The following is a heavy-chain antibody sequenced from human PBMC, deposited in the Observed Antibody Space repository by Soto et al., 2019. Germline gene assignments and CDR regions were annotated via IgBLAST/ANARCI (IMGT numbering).Heavy chain of an antibody. Sequence: EVQLVESGGGLAQPGRSLRLSCEASGFTFESYVMHWIRQAPGKGLEWVSGISWNSNSIGYADSVKGRFTISRDNAKNSLYLQMNSLRVEDTAFYYCAKGIEQWLSNWFDPWGQGTLVTVSS. CDR2: ISWNSNSI. CDR3: AKGIEQWLSNWFDP. D-gene: IGHD6-19*01. V-gene: IGHV3-9*01. J-gene: IGHJ5*02. CDR1: GFTFESYV.